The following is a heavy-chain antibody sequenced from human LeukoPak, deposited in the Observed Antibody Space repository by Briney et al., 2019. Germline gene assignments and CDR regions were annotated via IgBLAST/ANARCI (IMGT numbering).Heavy chain of an antibody. CDR2: SSATGGSA. CDR3: ARYTITGKPPDY. V-gene: IGHV3-23*01. D-gene: IGHD1-14*01. CDR1: GFTFSSFA. Sequence: GGSLRLSCAASGFTFSSFAMTWVRRAPGKGLEWVSSSSATGGSAYYIDSVKGRFTISRDNSQNTLYLQMTSLRAEDTAVYYCARYTITGKPPDYWGQGTLVTVSS. J-gene: IGHJ4*02.